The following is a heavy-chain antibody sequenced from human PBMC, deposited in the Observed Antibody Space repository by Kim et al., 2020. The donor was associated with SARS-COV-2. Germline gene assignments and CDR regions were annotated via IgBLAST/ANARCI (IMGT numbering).Heavy chain of an antibody. CDR3: AKDFQDDYGDYWYSGMDV. V-gene: IGHV3-33*06. J-gene: IGHJ6*02. CDR1: GFTFSSYG. D-gene: IGHD4-17*01. Sequence: GGSLRLSCAASGFTFSSYGMHWVRQAPGKGLEWVAVIWYDGSNKYYADSVKGRFTISRDNSKNTLYLQMNSLRAEDTAVYYCAKDFQDDYGDYWYSGMDVWGQGTTVTVSS. CDR2: IWYDGSNK.